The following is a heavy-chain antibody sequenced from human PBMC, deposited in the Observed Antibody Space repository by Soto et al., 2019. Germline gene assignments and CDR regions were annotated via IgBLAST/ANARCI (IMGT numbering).Heavy chain of an antibody. D-gene: IGHD6-19*01. CDR2: IYYSGNT. CDR3: ARVSVAGPIDS. V-gene: IGHV4-39*01. CDR1: VGSISTSRYY. Sequence: QLQLQESGPGLVKPSETLSLTCDVSVGSISTSRYYWGWIRQPPGKGLECIGTIYYSGNTYYNPSLKSRVIISVDRSKNQFSLKVTSVTAADTAVYYCARVSVAGPIDSWGQGTLVTVSS. J-gene: IGHJ4*02.